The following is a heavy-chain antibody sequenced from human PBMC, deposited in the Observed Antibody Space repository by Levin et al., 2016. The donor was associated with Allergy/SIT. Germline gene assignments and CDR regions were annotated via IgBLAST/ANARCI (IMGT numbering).Heavy chain of an antibody. D-gene: IGHD2-2*01. V-gene: IGHV4-34*01. CDR1: GGSFSGFY. CDR3: AREVPAAFVFDY. CDR2: ISDSGST. Sequence: SETLSLTCAVYGGSFSGFYWSWIRQPPGKGLEWIGEISDSGSTNYNPSLKSRVTMSVDTSKNQFSLKLSSVTAADTAVYYCAREVPAAFVFDYWGQGTLVTVSS. J-gene: IGHJ4*02.